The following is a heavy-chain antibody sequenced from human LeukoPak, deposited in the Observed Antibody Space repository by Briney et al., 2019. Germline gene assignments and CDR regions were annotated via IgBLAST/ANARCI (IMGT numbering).Heavy chain of an antibody. D-gene: IGHD1-26*01. CDR3: ARGAIAGANFDY. Sequence: GGSLRLSCVDSGFTFSRYWMHWVRQAPGKGLVWVSHITTDGSSTSYADSVKGRFTISRDNAKNTLYLQMNSLRAEDTAVYYCARGAIAGANFDYWGQGALVTVSS. CDR2: ITTDGSST. V-gene: IGHV3-74*01. CDR1: GFTFSRYW. J-gene: IGHJ4*02.